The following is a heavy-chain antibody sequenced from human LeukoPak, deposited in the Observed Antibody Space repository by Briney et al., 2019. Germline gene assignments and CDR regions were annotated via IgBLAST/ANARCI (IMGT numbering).Heavy chain of an antibody. D-gene: IGHD3-10*01. Sequence: SQTLSLTCVISGDSVSNTAAGWSWIRQSPSRGLEWLGRIYYRPQYRTQWFDDYAVSVRSRISINPDTSKNQFSLQLNSVTPKDTAIYYCARGGLVRGTINSLIAFDVWGQGTMVTVSS. CDR1: GDSVSNTAAG. V-gene: IGHV6-1*01. J-gene: IGHJ3*01. CDR2: IYYRPQYRTQWFD. CDR3: ARGGLVRGTINSLIAFDV.